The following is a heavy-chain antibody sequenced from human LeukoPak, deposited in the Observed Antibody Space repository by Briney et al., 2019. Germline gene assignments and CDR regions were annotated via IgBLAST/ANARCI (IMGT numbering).Heavy chain of an antibody. J-gene: IGHJ4*02. V-gene: IGHV3-23*01. CDR1: GFTFSSYA. D-gene: IGHD1-26*01. Sequence: GGSLTLSCAASGFTFSSYAMSWVRQAPGKGLEWVSAISGSGGSTYYADSVKGRFTISRDNSKNTLYLQMNSLRAEDTAVYYCAKDHFSGSYYEGIDYWGQGTLVTVSS. CDR3: AKDHFSGSYYEGIDY. CDR2: ISGSGGST.